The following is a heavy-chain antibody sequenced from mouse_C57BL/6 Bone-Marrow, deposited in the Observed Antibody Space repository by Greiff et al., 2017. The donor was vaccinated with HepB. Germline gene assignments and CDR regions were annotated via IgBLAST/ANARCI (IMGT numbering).Heavy chain of an antibody. J-gene: IGHJ3*01. V-gene: IGHV1-64*01. D-gene: IGHD1-1*01. CDR2: IHPNSGST. CDR1: GYTFTSYW. CDR3: ASYYGSSYQAWFAY. Sequence: VQLQQPGAELVKPGASEKLSCKASGYTFTSYWMHWVKQRPGQGLEWIGMIHPNSGSTNYNEKFKSKATLTVDKSSSTAYMQLSSLTSEDSAVYYCASYYGSSYQAWFAYWGQGTLVTVSA.